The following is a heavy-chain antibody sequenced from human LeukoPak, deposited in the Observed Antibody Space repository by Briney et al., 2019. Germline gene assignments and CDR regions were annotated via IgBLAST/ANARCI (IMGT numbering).Heavy chain of an antibody. CDR1: GGSISSGGYY. J-gene: IGHJ4*02. Sequence: SETLSLTCTVSGGSISSGGYYWNWIRQHPGKGLEWIGYIYYSGSTYYNPSLKSRVIISVDTSKNQFSLKLSSVTAADTAVYYCVCGGPSFDYWGQGTLVTVSS. CDR3: VCGGPSFDY. CDR2: IYYSGST. D-gene: IGHD2-21*01. V-gene: IGHV4-31*03.